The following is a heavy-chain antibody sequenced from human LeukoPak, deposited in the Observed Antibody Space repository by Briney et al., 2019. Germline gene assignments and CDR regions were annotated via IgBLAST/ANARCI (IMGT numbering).Heavy chain of an antibody. Sequence: ASVKVSCKTSGYTFSAHFIRWVRQAPGQGPEWMGWINTKSGGTRYAQKFQGRVTVTRDTSISTADMELTSLTSDDTAVYYCARDTGTGDYVFDYWGQGTLVTVSS. V-gene: IGHV1-2*02. J-gene: IGHJ4*02. CDR3: ARDTGTGDYVFDY. CDR2: INTKSGGT. D-gene: IGHD4-17*01. CDR1: GYTFSAHF.